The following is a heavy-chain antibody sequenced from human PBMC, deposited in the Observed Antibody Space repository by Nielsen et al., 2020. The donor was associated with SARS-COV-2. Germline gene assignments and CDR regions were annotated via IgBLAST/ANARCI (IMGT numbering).Heavy chain of an antibody. J-gene: IGHJ4*02. D-gene: IGHD3-3*01. CDR3: ARTSRDITIFGVVIRLGY. CDR2: MNPNSGNT. CDR1: GYTFTSYD. V-gene: IGHV1-8*01. Sequence: ASVKVSCKASGYTFTSYDINWVRQATGQGLEWMGWMNPNSGNTGYAQKLQGRVTMTTDTSTSTAYMELRSLRSDDTAVYYCARTSRDITIFGVVIRLGYWGQGTLVAVSS.